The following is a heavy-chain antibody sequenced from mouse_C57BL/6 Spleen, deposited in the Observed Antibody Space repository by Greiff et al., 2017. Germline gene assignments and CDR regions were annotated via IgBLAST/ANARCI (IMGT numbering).Heavy chain of an antibody. CDR2: ISYDGSN. V-gene: IGHV3-6*01. D-gene: IGHD1-1*01. J-gene: IGHJ3*01. Sequence: EVQLQESGPGLVKPSQSLSLTCSVTGYSITSGYYWNWIRQFPGNKLEWMGYISYDGSNNYNPSLKNRISITRDTSKNQFFLKLNSVTTEDTATYYCAREGGYYGAYWGQGTLVTVSA. CDR3: AREGGYYGAY. CDR1: GYSITSGYY.